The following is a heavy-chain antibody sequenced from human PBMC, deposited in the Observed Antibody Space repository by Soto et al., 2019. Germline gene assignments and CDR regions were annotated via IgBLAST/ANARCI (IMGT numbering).Heavy chain of an antibody. CDR3: ALPMAGTSFFDY. Sequence: EVQLLQSGGGLVQPGGFLRLSCVASGFTFTNYAMSWVRQAPGKGLEWVSLITGSGDKTFYADSVKGRFTISRDSSKNTLYLHIDSLRADDTAVYYCALPMAGTSFFDYWGQGTLVTVSS. CDR2: ITGSGDKT. CDR1: GFTFTNYA. V-gene: IGHV3-23*01. J-gene: IGHJ4*02. D-gene: IGHD2-2*01.